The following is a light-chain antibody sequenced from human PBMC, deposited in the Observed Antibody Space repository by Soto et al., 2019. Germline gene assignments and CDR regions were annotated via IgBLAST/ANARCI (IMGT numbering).Light chain of an antibody. V-gene: IGKV1-5*01. Sequence: DIQMTQSPSTLSASVGDRVTITCRASKSISSWLAWYQQRPGRAPEVLIYDASSLESGVPSRFSGSGSGTEFTLTISSLQPDDFATYYCQQYNSYPVTFGGGTKVEIK. J-gene: IGKJ4*01. CDR1: KSISSW. CDR3: QQYNSYPVT. CDR2: DAS.